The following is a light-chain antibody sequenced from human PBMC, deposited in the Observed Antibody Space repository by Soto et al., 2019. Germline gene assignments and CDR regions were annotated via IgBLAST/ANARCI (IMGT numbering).Light chain of an antibody. J-gene: IGKJ1*01. CDR3: QQYNSYSPT. V-gene: IGKV1-13*02. Sequence: AIQLTPSPSSLSASVGDRVTITCRASQGISSALAWYQQKPGKAPKLLIYDASSLESGVPSRFSGSGSETEFTLTISGLQPGESATYYCQQYNSYSPTVGQGTKVDIK. CDR1: QGISSA. CDR2: DAS.